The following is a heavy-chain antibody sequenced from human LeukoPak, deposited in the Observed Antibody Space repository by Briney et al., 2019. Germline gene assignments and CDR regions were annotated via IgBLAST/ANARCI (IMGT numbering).Heavy chain of an antibody. CDR3: ARVLIDSSGWYHFDS. CDR1: GGSISGYY. J-gene: IGHJ4*02. D-gene: IGHD6-19*01. Sequence: PSETLSLTCTVSGGSISGYYWSWIRQPPGKGLEWIGLIQYNGNTNYNPSLKSRITISVDTSNNDFSLNVRSVTAADTAVYYCARVLIDSSGWYHFDSWGQGTLVTVSS. CDR2: IQYNGNT. V-gene: IGHV4-59*01.